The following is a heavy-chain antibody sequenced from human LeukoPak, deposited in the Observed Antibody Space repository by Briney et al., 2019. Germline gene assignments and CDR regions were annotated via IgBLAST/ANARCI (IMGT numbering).Heavy chain of an antibody. V-gene: IGHV3-23*01. CDR3: AKAPPPDYFDY. J-gene: IGHJ4*02. CDR1: GFTFSSYA. CDR2: ISGSGGST. Sequence: GGSLRLSCAASGFTFSSYARIWVRQAPGKRLEWVSAISGSGGSTYYADSVKGRFTISRDNSKNTLYLQMNSLRAEDTAVYYCAKAPPPDYFDYWGQGTLVTVSS.